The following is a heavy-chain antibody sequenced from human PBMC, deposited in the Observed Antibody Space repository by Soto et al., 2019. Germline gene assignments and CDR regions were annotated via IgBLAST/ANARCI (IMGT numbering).Heavy chain of an antibody. Sequence: EVQLVESGGGLVQPGGSLRLSCAASGFTFSSYWMRWVRQAPGKGLEWVANIKPDGSEKYYVDSVKGRFTISRDNAKNSLYLQMNSLRAEDTAVDYCARGLSLADYWGQGTLVTVSS. CDR3: ARGLSLADY. CDR1: GFTFSSYW. V-gene: IGHV3-7*04. J-gene: IGHJ4*02. CDR2: IKPDGSEK.